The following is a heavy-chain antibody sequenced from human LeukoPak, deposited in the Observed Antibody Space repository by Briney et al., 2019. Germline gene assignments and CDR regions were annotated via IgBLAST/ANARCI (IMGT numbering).Heavy chain of an antibody. D-gene: IGHD3-10*01. CDR2: IYTSGST. CDR3: ARTYYGSGSFLDY. Sequence: SETLSLTCTVSGGSISSGSYYWSWIRQPAGKGLEWIGRIYTSGSTNYNPSLKSRVTISVDTSKNQFSLKLSSVTAADTAVYYCARTYYGSGSFLDYWGQGTLVTVSS. CDR1: GGSISSGSYY. V-gene: IGHV4-61*02. J-gene: IGHJ4*02.